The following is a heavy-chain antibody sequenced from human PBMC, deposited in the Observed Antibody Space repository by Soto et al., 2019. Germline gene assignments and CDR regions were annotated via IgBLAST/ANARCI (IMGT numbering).Heavy chain of an antibody. J-gene: IGHJ4*02. CDR1: GFTFTSYA. D-gene: IGHD3-3*01. Sequence: EVQLLESGGGLVQPGGSLRLSCAVYGFTFTSYAMSWVRQAPGKGLEWVSGISGGGGSTYYADSVRGRFTISRDNSKNTLYRQMNSLGAEDTAVFYCAKNTGSDFWSGYYSGGYFDYWGQGALLTVSS. V-gene: IGHV3-23*01. CDR2: ISGGGGST. CDR3: AKNTGSDFWSGYYSGGYFDY.